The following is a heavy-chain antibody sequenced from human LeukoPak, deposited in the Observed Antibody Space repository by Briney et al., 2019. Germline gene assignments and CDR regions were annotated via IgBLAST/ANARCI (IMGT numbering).Heavy chain of an antibody. CDR1: GFAFSTYW. V-gene: IGHV3-7*05. Sequence: PGGSLRLSCAASGFAFSTYWMGWVRQAPGQGLEWVANIKQDGSEKYYVDSVKGRFTISRDNAKNSLYLQMNSLRAEDTAVYYCAKDGLGDGLGYWGQGTLVIVSS. CDR2: IKQDGSEK. CDR3: AKDGLGDGLGY. J-gene: IGHJ4*02. D-gene: IGHD4-17*01.